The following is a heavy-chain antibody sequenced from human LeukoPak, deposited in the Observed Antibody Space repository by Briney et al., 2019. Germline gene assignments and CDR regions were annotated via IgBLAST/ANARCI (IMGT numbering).Heavy chain of an antibody. D-gene: IGHD3-22*01. V-gene: IGHV3-21*01. CDR1: GFTFSSYS. Sequence: GGSLRLSCAASGFTFSSYSMNWVRQAPGKGLEWVSSITSSSGYIYYADSVKGRFTISRDNAKDSRYLPVTSLRAEDTAVYYCARDCNYDSSGYYPPCYWGQGTLVTVSS. CDR2: ITSSSGYI. CDR3: ARDCNYDSSGYYPPCY. J-gene: IGHJ4*02.